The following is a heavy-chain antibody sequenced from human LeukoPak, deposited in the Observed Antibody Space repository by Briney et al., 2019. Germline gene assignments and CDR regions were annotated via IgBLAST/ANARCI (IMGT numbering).Heavy chain of an antibody. Sequence: SGGSLRLSCAASGFTFSSYSMNWVRQAPGKGLEWVSYISSSSSTKYYADSVKGRFTISRDNAKNSLYLQMNSLRAEDTAVYYCARDRVVVVHYYYYYYMDVWGKGTTVTVSS. D-gene: IGHD3-22*01. CDR1: GFTFSSYS. CDR2: ISSSSSTK. CDR3: ARDRVVVVHYYYYYYMDV. V-gene: IGHV3-48*04. J-gene: IGHJ6*03.